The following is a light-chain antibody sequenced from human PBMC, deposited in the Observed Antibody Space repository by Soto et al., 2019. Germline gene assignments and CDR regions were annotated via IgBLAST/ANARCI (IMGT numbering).Light chain of an antibody. CDR2: DVS. Sequence: QSALTQPASVSGSPGQSITISCTGTSSDVGGYNYVSWYQQHPGKAPKLMIYDVSNRPSGVSNRFSGSKSGNTASLTISGLQAEDEAVSYGSSYPSSGTLVVFGGGTQLPAL. CDR1: SSDVGGYNY. V-gene: IGLV2-14*01. J-gene: IGLJ7*02. CDR3: SSYPSSGTLVV.